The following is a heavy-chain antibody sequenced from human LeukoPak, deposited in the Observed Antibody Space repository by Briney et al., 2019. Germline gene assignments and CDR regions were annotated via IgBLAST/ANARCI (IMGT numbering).Heavy chain of an antibody. CDR3: AKYLEPTAVLMDV. CDR1: GFTFSSYG. CDR2: ISYDGTNK. V-gene: IGHV3-30*18. D-gene: IGHD1-1*01. Sequence: GGSLRLSCAGSGFTFSSYGMHWVRQAPGKGLEWVAVISYDGTNKYYADSVKGRFTISRDNSKNTLYLQMNSLRAEDTAVYHCAKYLEPTAVLMDVWGQGTTVTVSS. J-gene: IGHJ6*02.